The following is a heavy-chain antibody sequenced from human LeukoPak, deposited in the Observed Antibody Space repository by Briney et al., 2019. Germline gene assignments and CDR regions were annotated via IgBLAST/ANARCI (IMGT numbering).Heavy chain of an antibody. CDR2: IIPIFGTA. Sequence: SVTVSCKASGGTFSSYAISWVRQAPGRGLEWMGGIIPIFGTANYAQKFQGRVTITADESTSTAYMELSSLRSEDTAVYYCARDGVAGPFDYWGQGTLVTVSS. CDR3: ARDGVAGPFDY. J-gene: IGHJ4*02. V-gene: IGHV1-69*13. CDR1: GGTFSSYA. D-gene: IGHD6-19*01.